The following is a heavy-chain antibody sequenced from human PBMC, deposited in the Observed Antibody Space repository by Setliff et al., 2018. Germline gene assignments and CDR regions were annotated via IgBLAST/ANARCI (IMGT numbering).Heavy chain of an antibody. V-gene: IGHV4-34*01. CDR2: INHRGST. D-gene: IGHD6-6*01. J-gene: IGHJ4*02. CDR1: GGTFSDYY. Sequence: SETLSLTCAAYGGTFSDYYGTWIRQPPGKGLEWIGEINHRGSTNYNPSLKSRATISIDTSKDQFSLKLISMSAADTAVYFCARGRNIAARLLDSWGQGALVTVS. CDR3: ARGRNIAARLLDS.